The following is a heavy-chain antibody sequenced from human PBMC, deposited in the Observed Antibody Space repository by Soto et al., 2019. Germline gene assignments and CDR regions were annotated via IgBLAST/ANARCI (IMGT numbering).Heavy chain of an antibody. CDR2: IYYSGST. Sequence: SETLSLTCTVSGGSISSSIYYWGWIRQPPGKGLEWIGSIYYSGSTYYNPSLKSRVTISVDTSKNQFSLKLSSVTAADTAVYYCARQYYYDSSGYFTSGGFDYWGQGTLVTVSS. J-gene: IGHJ4*02. CDR3: ARQYYYDSSGYFTSGGFDY. CDR1: GGSISSSIYY. V-gene: IGHV4-39*01. D-gene: IGHD3-22*01.